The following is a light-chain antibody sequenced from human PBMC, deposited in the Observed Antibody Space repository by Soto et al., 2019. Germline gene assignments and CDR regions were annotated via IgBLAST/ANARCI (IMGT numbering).Light chain of an antibody. CDR3: CSYAGSSTHVV. J-gene: IGLJ2*01. CDR2: EGS. Sequence: QYALTQPASVSGSPGQSITISCTGTSSDVGSYNLVSWYQQHPGKAPKLMIYEGSKRPSGVSNRFSGSKSGNTASLTISGLQAEDEGDYYCCSYAGSSTHVVFGGGTKLTVL. V-gene: IGLV2-23*01. CDR1: SSDVGSYNL.